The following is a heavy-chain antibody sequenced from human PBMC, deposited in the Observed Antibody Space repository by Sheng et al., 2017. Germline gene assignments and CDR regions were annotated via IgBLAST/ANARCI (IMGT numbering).Heavy chain of an antibody. D-gene: IGHD1-1*01. J-gene: IGHJ6*02. CDR3: ARGQHSVQVPPYYYYGMDV. CDR2: INHSGST. V-gene: IGHV4-34*01. Sequence: QVQLQQWGAGLLKPSETLSLTCAVYGGSFSGYYWSWIRQPPGKGLEWIGEINHSGSTNYNPSLKSRVTISVDTSKNQFSLKLSSVTAADTAVYYCARGQHSVQVPPYYYYGMDVWGRRDHGHRLL. CDR1: GGSFSGYY.